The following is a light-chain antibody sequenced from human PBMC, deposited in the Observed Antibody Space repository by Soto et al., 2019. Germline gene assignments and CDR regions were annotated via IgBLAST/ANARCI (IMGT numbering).Light chain of an antibody. J-gene: IGKJ1*01. CDR1: QSVSSSY. V-gene: IGKV3-20*01. CDR3: QQYGNSRST. Sequence: EIVLTQSPDTLSLSPGERATLSCRASQSVSSSYLAWYQQTPGQAPRLLIYGTSNRATGIPDRFSGSGSGTDFTRPISRLQPQDFAVYYCQQYGNSRSTFGQGTNVDIK. CDR2: GTS.